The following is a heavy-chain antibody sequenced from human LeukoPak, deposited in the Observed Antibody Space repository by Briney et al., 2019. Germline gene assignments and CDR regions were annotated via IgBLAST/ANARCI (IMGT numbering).Heavy chain of an antibody. V-gene: IGHV4-59*01. CDR2: IYYSGST. Sequence: SKTLSVTCTVSGGSISSYYWSWIRQPPGKGLEWIGYIYYSGSTNYNPSLKSRVTISVDTSKNQFSLKLSSVTAADTAVYYCARGGLAAAGIDYWGQGTLVTVSS. CDR1: GGSISSYY. CDR3: ARGGLAAAGIDY. D-gene: IGHD6-13*01. J-gene: IGHJ4*02.